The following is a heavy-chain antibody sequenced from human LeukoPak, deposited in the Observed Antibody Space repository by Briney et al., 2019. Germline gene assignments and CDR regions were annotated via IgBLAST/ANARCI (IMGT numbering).Heavy chain of an antibody. CDR1: GGSISSSYSY. D-gene: IGHD3-10*01. Sequence: SETLSLTCTVSGGSISSSYSYWGWIRQPPGKGLEWIGNIYYSGSTYYNPSLKSRVTISVDTSKNQFSLKLSSVTAADTAVYYCARGIGYYYGSGSYRWGQGTLVTVSS. V-gene: IGHV4-39*07. CDR2: IYYSGST. J-gene: IGHJ4*02. CDR3: ARGIGYYYGSGSYR.